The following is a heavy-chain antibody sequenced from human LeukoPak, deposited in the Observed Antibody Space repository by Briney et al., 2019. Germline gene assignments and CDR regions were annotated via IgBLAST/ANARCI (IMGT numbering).Heavy chain of an antibody. CDR3: ARAGGTTVTTSWFDP. CDR2: INPNSGGT. J-gene: IGHJ5*02. Sequence: ASVKVSCKASGYTFTGYYMHWVRQAPGQGLEWMGWINPNSGGTNYAQKFQGRVTMTRDTSISTAYMELSRLRSDDTAVYYCARAGGTTVTTSWFDPWGQGTLVTASS. D-gene: IGHD4-17*01. CDR1: GYTFTGYY. V-gene: IGHV1-2*02.